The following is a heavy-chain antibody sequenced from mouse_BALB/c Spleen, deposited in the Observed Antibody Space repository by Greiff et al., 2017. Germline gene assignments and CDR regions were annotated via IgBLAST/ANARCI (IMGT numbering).Heavy chain of an antibody. Sequence: EVQLVESGGGLVKPGGSLKLSCAASGFTFSSYAMSWVRQSPEKRLEWVAEISSGGSYTYYPDTVTGRFTISRDNAKNTLYLEMSSLRSEDTAMYYCARDPAWFAYWGQGTLVTVSA. V-gene: IGHV5-9-4*01. CDR1: GFTFSSYA. CDR3: ARDPAWFAY. J-gene: IGHJ3*01. CDR2: ISSGGSYT.